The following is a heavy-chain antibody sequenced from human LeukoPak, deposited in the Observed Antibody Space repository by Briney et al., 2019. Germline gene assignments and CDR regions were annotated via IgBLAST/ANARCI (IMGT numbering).Heavy chain of an antibody. CDR3: ARDRSGFYSIDQ. D-gene: IGHD5-12*01. CDR2: IRYDGSNK. CDR1: GFTFSSYG. J-gene: IGHJ4*02. Sequence: GGSLRLSCAASGFTFSSYGMHWVRQAPGKVLEGVAFIRYDGSNKYYSDSVKGRFTISRDNSKNTVYLQMNSLRAEDTAVYYCARDRSGFYSIDQWGQGTLVTVSP. V-gene: IGHV3-30*02.